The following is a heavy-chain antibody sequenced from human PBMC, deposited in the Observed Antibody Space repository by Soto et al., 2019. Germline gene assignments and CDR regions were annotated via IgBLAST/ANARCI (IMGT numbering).Heavy chain of an antibody. CDR1: GYTFTGYY. J-gene: IGHJ3*02. V-gene: IGHV1-2*04. CDR2: INPNSGGT. Sequence: ASVKVSCKASGYTFTGYYMHWVRQAPGQGLEWMGWINPNSGGTNYAQKFQGWVTMARDTSISTAYMELSRLRSDDTAVYYCARSMVVVPAEAFDIWGQGTMVTVSS. CDR3: ARSMVVVPAEAFDI. D-gene: IGHD2-2*01.